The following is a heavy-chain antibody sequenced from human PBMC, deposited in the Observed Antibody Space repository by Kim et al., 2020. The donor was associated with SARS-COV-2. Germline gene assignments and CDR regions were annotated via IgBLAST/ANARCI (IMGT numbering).Heavy chain of an antibody. CDR2: SYYSGST. J-gene: IGHJ4*02. D-gene: IGHD3-22*01. CDR3: ARGQGVITMIVVVVGAFDY. Sequence: SETLSLTCTVSGGSISSGGYYWSWIRQHPGKGLEWIGYSYYSGSTYYNPSLKSRVTISVDTSKNQFSLKLSSVTAADTAVYYCARGQGVITMIVVVVGAFDYGGQGTLVTVSS. CDR1: GGSISSGGYY. V-gene: IGHV4-31*03.